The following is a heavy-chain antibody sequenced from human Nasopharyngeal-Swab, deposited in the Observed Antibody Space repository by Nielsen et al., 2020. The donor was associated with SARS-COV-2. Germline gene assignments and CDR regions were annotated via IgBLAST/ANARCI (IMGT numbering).Heavy chain of an antibody. D-gene: IGHD1-26*01. V-gene: IGHV5-51*01. J-gene: IGHJ6*02. CDR3: AIGAAVGTLFHGMDV. CDR2: IFPGDSDT. Sequence: GESLKISCKGSGYSFTSYWIAWVRQMPGKGLEWMGTIFPGDSDTRYSPSFEGRVTISVDQSIITAYLHWTSLKASDTAKYYCAIGAAVGTLFHGMDVWGQGTMVTVSS. CDR1: GYSFTSYW.